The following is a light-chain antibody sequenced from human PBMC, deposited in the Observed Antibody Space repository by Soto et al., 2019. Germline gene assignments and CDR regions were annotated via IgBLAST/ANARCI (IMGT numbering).Light chain of an antibody. CDR1: QSISTT. CDR3: QQYNSWVT. Sequence: EIVLTQSPVTLSVSPGERATLSCRTSQSISTTLAWYQQKPGQAPRLLIYGASTRPTGVPARFSGGGSGTEFTLTIDSLQSEDFAVYYCQQYNSWVTFGGGTKVDI. J-gene: IGKJ4*01. CDR2: GAS. V-gene: IGKV3-15*01.